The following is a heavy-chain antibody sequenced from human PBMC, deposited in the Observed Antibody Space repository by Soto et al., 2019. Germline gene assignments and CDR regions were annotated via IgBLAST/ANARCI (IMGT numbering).Heavy chain of an antibody. V-gene: IGHV3-23*01. D-gene: IGHD6-13*01. J-gene: IGHJ6*02. CDR3: AKLAPHSTSWYYLGIHV. Sequence: GGSLRLSCAASGYIFSRYAMSWIRQAPGKWLEWVSAISGSGGSTYYADSVKGRFTLSRDNSKNTQYLQRNNMRAKDTAVHYCAKLAPHSTSWYYLGIHVRGQGTTVTVSS. CDR2: ISGSGGST. CDR1: GYIFSRYA.